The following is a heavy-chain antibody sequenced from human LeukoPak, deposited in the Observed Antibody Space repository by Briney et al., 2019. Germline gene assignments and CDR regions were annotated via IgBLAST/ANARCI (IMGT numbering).Heavy chain of an antibody. D-gene: IGHD3/OR15-3a*01. J-gene: IGHJ4*02. CDR3: ARSPSYDFWSGVRDFDY. CDR2: IYYDGST. V-gene: IGHV4-39*07. CDR1: GGSISSSTYY. Sequence: SETLSLTCTVSGGSISSSTYYWGWIRQPPGKGLEWIGNIYYDGSTYYNPSVKSRVTISIDTSKNQFSLKLSSVTAADTAVYYCARSPSYDFWSGVRDFDYWGQGTLVTVSS.